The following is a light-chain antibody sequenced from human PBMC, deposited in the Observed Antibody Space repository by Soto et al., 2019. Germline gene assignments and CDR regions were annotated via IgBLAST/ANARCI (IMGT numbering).Light chain of an antibody. CDR2: EGS. V-gene: IGLV2-23*01. CDR3: CSYAGSSTSV. J-gene: IGLJ2*01. CDR1: SSDVGSYNL. Sequence: QSALTQPASVSGSPGQSITISCTGTSSDVGSYNLVSWYQQHPGKAPKLMIYEGSKGPSGVSNRFSGSKSGNTASLTISGLQAEDEADYYCCSYAGSSTSVFGGGTKLTVL.